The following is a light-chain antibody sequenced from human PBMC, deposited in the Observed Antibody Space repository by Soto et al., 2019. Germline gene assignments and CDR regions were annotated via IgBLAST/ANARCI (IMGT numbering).Light chain of an antibody. CDR3: QSYDSSLSALV. CDR2: GNF. J-gene: IGLJ2*01. CDR1: SSNIGAGYD. V-gene: IGLV1-40*01. Sequence: QSVLTQPPSVSGAPGQRVTISCTGTSSNIGAGYDVHWYQQLPETAPKLLISGNFNRPSGVPDRFSGSKSGTSASLAITGLQAEDEADYYCQSYDSSLSALVFGVGTKLTVL.